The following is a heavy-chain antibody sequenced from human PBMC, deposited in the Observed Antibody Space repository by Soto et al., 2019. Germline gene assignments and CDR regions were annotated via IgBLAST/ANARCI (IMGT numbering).Heavy chain of an antibody. V-gene: IGHV3-48*03. CDR2: ISSAGGTI. D-gene: IGHD2-21*01. Sequence: EVQLVESGGGLVQPGGSLRLSCAASGFSFSSFEMNWVRQAPGKGLEWVSYISSAGGTIYYADSVKGRFTISKDSAKNSLCLQMNSLSADDTGVYYCARVSRIPVQGMDVWGQGTTVTVSS. J-gene: IGHJ6*02. CDR3: ARVSRIPVQGMDV. CDR1: GFSFSSFE.